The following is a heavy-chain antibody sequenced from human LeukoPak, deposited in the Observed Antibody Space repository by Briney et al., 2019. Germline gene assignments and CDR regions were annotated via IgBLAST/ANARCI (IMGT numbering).Heavy chain of an antibody. Sequence: SETLTLTCTVSGGSISSFYWSWIRRPPGKGLEWLGYMYYSGSTNYNPSLKSRVTISVDTSKKQFSLKLSSVTAADTAVYYCASKVGYCSSSSCYGYFQHWGQGTLVTVSS. CDR2: MYYSGST. CDR1: GGSISSFY. V-gene: IGHV4-59*08. J-gene: IGHJ1*01. D-gene: IGHD2-2*01. CDR3: ASKVGYCSSSSCYGYFQH.